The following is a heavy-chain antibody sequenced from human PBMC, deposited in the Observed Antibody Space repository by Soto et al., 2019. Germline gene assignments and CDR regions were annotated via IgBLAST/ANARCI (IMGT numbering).Heavy chain of an antibody. J-gene: IGHJ6*02. V-gene: IGHV1-69*06. Sequence: SVKGYCTTSGGTYSRYAISWVRQAPGQGLEWMGGIIPIFGTANYAQKFQGRVTITADKSTSTAYMELSSLRSEDTAVYYCARDRLLLDDLATSYYGMDVWGQGTTVTVSS. CDR1: GGTYSRYA. D-gene: IGHD2-15*01. CDR2: IIPIFGTA. CDR3: ARDRLLLDDLATSYYGMDV.